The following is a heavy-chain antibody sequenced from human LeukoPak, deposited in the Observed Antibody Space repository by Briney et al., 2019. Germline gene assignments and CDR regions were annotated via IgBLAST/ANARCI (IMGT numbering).Heavy chain of an antibody. CDR2: IYYSGST. D-gene: IGHD3-10*01. J-gene: IGHJ6*03. CDR1: GGSIGTYY. V-gene: IGHV4-59*01. Sequence: SETLSLTCTVSGGSIGTYYWSWIRQPPGKGLEWIGYIYYSGSTNYNPSLKSRVTISVDTSKNQFSLKLSSVTAADTAVYYCARDAGSIDYYYYMDVWGKGTTVTVSS. CDR3: ARDAGSIDYYYYMDV.